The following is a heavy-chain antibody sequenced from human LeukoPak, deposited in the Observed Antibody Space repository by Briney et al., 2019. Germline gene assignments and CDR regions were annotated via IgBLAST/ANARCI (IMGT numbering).Heavy chain of an antibody. D-gene: IGHD6-19*01. CDR2: IYYSGST. CDR3: ARLIGESSGWYTAGVYFDY. V-gene: IGHV4-39*01. CDR1: GGSISSSSYY. J-gene: IGHJ4*02. Sequence: PSETLSLTCTVSGGSISSSSYYWGWIRQPPGKGLERIGSIYYSGSTYYNPSLKSRVTISVDTSKNQFSLKLSSVTAADTAVYYCARLIGESSGWYTAGVYFDYWGQGTLVTVSS.